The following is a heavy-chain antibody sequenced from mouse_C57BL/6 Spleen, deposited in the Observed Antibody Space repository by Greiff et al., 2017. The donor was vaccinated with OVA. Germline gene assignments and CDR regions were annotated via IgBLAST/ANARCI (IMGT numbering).Heavy chain of an antibody. Sequence: VQLKESGPELVQPGASVTMSCKASGYTFSDYNMHWVKQSHGKSLEWIGYINPNNGGTSYNQKFKGKATLTVNKSSSTAYMELRSLTSEDSAVYYCARSGYYGSYYAMDYWGQGTSVTVSS. CDR2: INPNNGGT. J-gene: IGHJ4*01. D-gene: IGHD1-1*01. V-gene: IGHV1-22*01. CDR1: GYTFSDYN. CDR3: ARSGYYGSYYAMDY.